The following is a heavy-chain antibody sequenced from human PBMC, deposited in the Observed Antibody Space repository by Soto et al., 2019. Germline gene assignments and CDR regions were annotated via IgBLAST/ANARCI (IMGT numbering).Heavy chain of an antibody. CDR1: GFTFSSYA. CDR2: ISGSGGST. Sequence: GGSLRLSCAASGFTFSSYAMSWVRQAPGKGLEWVSAISGSGGSTYYADSVKGRFTISRDNSKNTLYLQMNSLRAEDTAVYYCAKLAPQDYGVPYYYYYMDVWGKGTTVTVSS. CDR3: AKLAPQDYGVPYYYYYMDV. J-gene: IGHJ6*03. D-gene: IGHD3-16*01. V-gene: IGHV3-23*01.